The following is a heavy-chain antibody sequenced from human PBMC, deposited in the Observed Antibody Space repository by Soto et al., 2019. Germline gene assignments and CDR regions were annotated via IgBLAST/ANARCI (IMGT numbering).Heavy chain of an antibody. D-gene: IGHD2-15*01. CDR3: ARDREDIVVVVAAATGEYYFDY. Sequence: ASVKVSCKASGYTFTGYYMHWVRQAPGQGLECMGWINPNSGGTNYAQKFQGRVTMTRDTSISTAYMELSRLRSDDTAVYYCARDREDIVVVVAAATGEYYFDYWGQGTLVTVSS. CDR1: GYTFTGYY. CDR2: INPNSGGT. V-gene: IGHV1-2*02. J-gene: IGHJ4*02.